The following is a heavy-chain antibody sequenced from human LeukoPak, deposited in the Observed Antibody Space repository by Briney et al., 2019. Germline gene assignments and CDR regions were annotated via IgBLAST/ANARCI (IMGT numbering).Heavy chain of an antibody. CDR2: INPSGGST. D-gene: IGHD5-18*01. J-gene: IGHJ3*02. CDR3: ARDLDGAVDTAMVPDI. CDR1: GYTFTSYY. V-gene: IGHV1-46*01. Sequence: GASVKVSCKASGYTFTSYYMHWVRQAPGQGLEWMGIINPSGGSTSYAQKFQGRVTMTRDMSTSTVYMELSSLRSEDTAVYYCARDLDGAVDTAMVPDIWGQGTMVTVSS.